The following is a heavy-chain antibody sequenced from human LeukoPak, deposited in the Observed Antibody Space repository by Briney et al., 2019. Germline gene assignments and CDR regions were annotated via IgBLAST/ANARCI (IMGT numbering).Heavy chain of an antibody. D-gene: IGHD5-18*01. CDR3: ARESVDTAMAYDY. J-gene: IGHJ4*02. CDR2: ISSNGGST. CDR1: GFTFSSYA. V-gene: IGHV3-64*01. Sequence: GGSLRLSCAASGFTFSSYAMHWVRQAPGKGLEYVSAISSNGGSTYYANSVKGRFTISRDNSKNTLYLQMGSLRAEDMAVYHCARESVDTAMAYDYWGQGTLVTVSS.